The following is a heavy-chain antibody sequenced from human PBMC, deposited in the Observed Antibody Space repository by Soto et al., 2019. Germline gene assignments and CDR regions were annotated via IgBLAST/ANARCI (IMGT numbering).Heavy chain of an antibody. V-gene: IGHV4-31*03. CDR1: GGSISSGGYY. CDR3: ARDVYGSGEDHYYYYYMDV. D-gene: IGHD3-10*01. CDR2: IYYSGST. Sequence: QVQLQESGPGLVKPSQTLSLTCTVSGGSISSGGYYWSWIRQHPGKGLEWIGYIYYSGSTYYNPSLKSRVTISVDTSKNQFSLKLSSVTAADTAVYYCARDVYGSGEDHYYYYYMDVWGKGTTVTVSS. J-gene: IGHJ6*03.